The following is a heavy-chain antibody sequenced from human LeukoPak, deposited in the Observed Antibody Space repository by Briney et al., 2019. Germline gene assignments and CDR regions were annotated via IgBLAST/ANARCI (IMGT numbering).Heavy chain of an antibody. D-gene: IGHD3-3*01. J-gene: IGHJ4*02. Sequence: GGSLRLSCAASGFTFSSYSMNWVRQAPGKGLEWVSSISSSSSYIYYADSVKARFTISRDNAKNSLFLQMNSLRAEDTAVYYCARAPPDFWSGLGYYFDYWGQGTLVTVSS. CDR1: GFTFSSYS. V-gene: IGHV3-21*01. CDR3: ARAPPDFWSGLGYYFDY. CDR2: ISSSSSYI.